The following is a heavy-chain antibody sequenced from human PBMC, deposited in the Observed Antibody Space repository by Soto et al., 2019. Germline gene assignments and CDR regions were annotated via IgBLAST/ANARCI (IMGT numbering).Heavy chain of an antibody. CDR1: GGSISSYY. CDR3: ARVRYCSGGSCYGGDYYYYYMDV. Sequence: QVQLQESGPGLVKPSETLSLTCTVSGGSISSYYWSWIRQPPGKGLEWIGYIYYSGSTNYNPSLKSRVALSVDTSTNHFSLKLSSVTAADTAVYYCARVRYCSGGSCYGGDYYYYYMDVWGKGTTVTVSS. J-gene: IGHJ6*03. V-gene: IGHV4-59*01. CDR2: IYYSGST. D-gene: IGHD2-15*01.